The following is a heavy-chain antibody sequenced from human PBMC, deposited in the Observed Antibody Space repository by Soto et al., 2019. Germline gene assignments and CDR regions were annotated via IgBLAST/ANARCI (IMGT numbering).Heavy chain of an antibody. Sequence: GQFLQISCKGSGYSFTSYWIGRVRQMPGKGLEWMGIIYPGDSDTRYSPSFQGQVTISADKSISTAYLQWSSLKASDTAMYFCARTAAAGKYHYGLDVWGQGPMVTVSS. J-gene: IGHJ6*02. CDR1: GYSFTSYW. CDR2: IYPGDSDT. V-gene: IGHV5-51*01. D-gene: IGHD6-13*01. CDR3: ARTAAAGKYHYGLDV.